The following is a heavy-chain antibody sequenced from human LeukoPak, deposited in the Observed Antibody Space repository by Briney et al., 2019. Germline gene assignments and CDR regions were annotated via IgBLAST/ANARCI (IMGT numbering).Heavy chain of an antibody. J-gene: IGHJ3*02. CDR1: GYTFTGYY. CDR3: ARDRALAGTNVDAFDI. Sequence: ASVKVSCKASGYTFTGYYMHWVRQAPGQGLEWMGWINPNSGGTNYAQNFQGRVTMTRDTSISTAYMELRRLRSDDTAVYYCARDRALAGTNVDAFDIWGQGTMVTVSS. CDR2: INPNSGGT. V-gene: IGHV1-2*02. D-gene: IGHD6-19*01.